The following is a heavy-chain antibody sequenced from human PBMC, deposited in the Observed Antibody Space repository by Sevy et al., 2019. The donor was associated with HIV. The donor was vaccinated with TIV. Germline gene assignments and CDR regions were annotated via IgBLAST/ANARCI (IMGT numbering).Heavy chain of an antibody. CDR2: IKEDGSGR. J-gene: IGHJ4*02. CDR3: TRLYSSSSGSGLDN. Sequence: GSLRLSCAASGFTFGSYWMTWVRQAPGKGLEGVANIKEDGSGRFYVDSVRGRFTVSRDNAKKTLYLQMNNLRGEDTALYYSTRLYSSSSGSGLDNWGQGALVTVSS. CDR1: GFTFGSYW. V-gene: IGHV3-7*01. D-gene: IGHD6-6*01.